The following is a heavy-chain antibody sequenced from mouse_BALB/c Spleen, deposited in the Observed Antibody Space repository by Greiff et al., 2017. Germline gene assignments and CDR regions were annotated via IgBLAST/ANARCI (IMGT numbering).Heavy chain of an antibody. J-gene: IGHJ4*01. D-gene: IGHD3-1*01. CDR3: ARDRGGYDAMDY. CDR1: GYSITSGYY. V-gene: IGHV3-6*02. CDR2: ISYDGSN. Sequence: EVKLMESGPGLVKPSQSLSLTCSVTGYSITSGYYWNWIRQFPGNKLEWMGYISYDGSNNYNPSLKNRISITRDTSKNQFFLKLNSVTTKDTATYYCARDRGGYDAMDYWGQGTSVTVSS.